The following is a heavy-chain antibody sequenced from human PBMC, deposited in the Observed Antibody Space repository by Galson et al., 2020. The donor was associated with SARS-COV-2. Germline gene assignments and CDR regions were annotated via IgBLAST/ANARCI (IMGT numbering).Heavy chain of an antibody. V-gene: IGHV3-23*01. CDR3: AKDRLAVAGKVGNWFDP. J-gene: IGHJ5*02. CDR1: GFTFSSYA. D-gene: IGHD6-19*01. Sequence: GGSLRLSCAASGFTFSSYAMSWVRQAPGKGLEWVSAISGSGGSTYYADSVKGRFTISRDNSKNTLYLQMNSLRAEDTAVYYCAKDRLAVAGKVGNWFDPWGQGTLVTVSS. CDR2: ISGSGGST.